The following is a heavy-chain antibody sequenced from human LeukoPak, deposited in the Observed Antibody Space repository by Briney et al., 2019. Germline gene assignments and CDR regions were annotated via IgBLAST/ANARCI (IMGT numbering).Heavy chain of an antibody. J-gene: IGHJ5*02. CDR1: GFTFSSYA. CDR3: ARGRGWYYDILTGYYPGWFDP. V-gene: IGHV3-30*04. D-gene: IGHD3-9*01. Sequence: PGGSLRLSCAASGFTFSSYAMHWVRQAPGKGLEWVAVISYDGSNKYYADSVKGRFTISRDNSKNTLYLQMNSLRAEDTAVYYCARGRGWYYDILTGYYPGWFDPWGQGTLVTVSS. CDR2: ISYDGSNK.